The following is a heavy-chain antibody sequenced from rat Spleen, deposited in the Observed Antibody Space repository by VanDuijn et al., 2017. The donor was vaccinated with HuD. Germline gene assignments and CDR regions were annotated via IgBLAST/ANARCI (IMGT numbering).Heavy chain of an antibody. J-gene: IGHJ2*01. CDR2: ITDSGDHT. CDR1: GFTFSDYG. V-gene: IGHV5-19*01. D-gene: IGHD1-12*02. Sequence: VQLMESGPGLVQPGRSLKLSCTASGFTFSDYGMTWVRQAPTKGLEWVTSITDSGDHTFYRDSVKGRFTISRDNAKSTLFLQMDSLRSEDTATYYCTTMGEYWGQGVMVTVSS. CDR3: TTMGEY.